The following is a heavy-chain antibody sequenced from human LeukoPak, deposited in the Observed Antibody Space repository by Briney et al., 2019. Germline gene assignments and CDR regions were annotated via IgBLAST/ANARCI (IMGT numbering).Heavy chain of an antibody. V-gene: IGHV4-4*07. CDR2: IYTSGST. CDR3: ARDLYYYDSSGYYYYYYYMDV. Sequence: PSETLSLTCTVSGGSISSYYWSWLRQPAGKGLEWIGRIYTSGSTNYNPSLKSRVTMSVDTSKNQFSLKLSSVTAADTAVYYCARDLYYYDSSGYYYYYYYMDVWGKGTPVTVSS. CDR1: GGSISSYY. J-gene: IGHJ6*03. D-gene: IGHD3-22*01.